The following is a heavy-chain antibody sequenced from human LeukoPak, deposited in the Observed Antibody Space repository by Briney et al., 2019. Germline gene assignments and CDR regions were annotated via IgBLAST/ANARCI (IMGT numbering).Heavy chain of an antibody. J-gene: IGHJ4*02. CDR2: INHSGST. CDR3: AYAARYDFCSGPADY. CDR1: GGSFSGYY. D-gene: IGHD3-3*01. Sequence: SETLSLTCAVYGGSFSGYYWSWLRQSPGKGLEWIGEINHSGSTNYNPSLKSRVTISVDTSKNQFSLKLSSVTAADTAVYYCAYAARYDFCSGPADYWGQGTLVTVSS. V-gene: IGHV4-34*01.